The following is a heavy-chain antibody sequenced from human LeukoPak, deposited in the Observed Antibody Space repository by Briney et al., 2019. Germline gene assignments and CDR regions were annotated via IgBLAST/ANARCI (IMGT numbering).Heavy chain of an antibody. Sequence: GASVKVSCKASGYTFTGYYMHWVRQAPGQGLEWMGWINPNSGGTNYAQKFQGRVTMTRDTSISTAYMELSRLRSDDTAVYYCARGYGGYGNWFDPWGQGTLVTVSS. V-gene: IGHV1-2*02. J-gene: IGHJ5*02. CDR2: INPNSGGT. D-gene: IGHD5-12*01. CDR1: GYTFTGYY. CDR3: ARGYGGYGNWFDP.